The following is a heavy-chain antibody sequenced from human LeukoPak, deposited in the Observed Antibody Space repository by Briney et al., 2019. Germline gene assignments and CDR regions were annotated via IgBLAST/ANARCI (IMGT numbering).Heavy chain of an antibody. V-gene: IGHV3-23*01. J-gene: IGHJ4*02. CDR3: AKVPTGAAWYFDY. CDR1: GFTFSSYA. Sequence: PGGSLRLSCAASGFTFSSYAMSWVRQAPGKGLEWVSGISGSGGRTYYADSVKGRFTISRDNSKNTLYLEMNSLRAEDTAVYYCAKVPTGAAWYFDYWGQGTLVTVSS. CDR2: ISGSGGRT. D-gene: IGHD7-27*01.